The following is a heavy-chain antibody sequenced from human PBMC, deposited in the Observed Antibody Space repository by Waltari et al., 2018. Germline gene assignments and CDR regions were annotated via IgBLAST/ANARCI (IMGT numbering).Heavy chain of an antibody. V-gene: IGHV4-61*02. J-gene: IGHJ4*02. CDR3: ARGPLLSKVDY. CDR1: GGSIDSGSYY. CDR2: IYTSGGT. Sequence: QVQLQESGTGLVKPSQTLSLTCTVSGGSIDSGSYYWSWIRQPAGKGLEWIGRIYTSGGTNDNPSLKSRVTISVDTSKNQFSLNLSSVTAADTAVYYCARGPLLSKVDYWGQGTLVTVSS. D-gene: IGHD1-26*01.